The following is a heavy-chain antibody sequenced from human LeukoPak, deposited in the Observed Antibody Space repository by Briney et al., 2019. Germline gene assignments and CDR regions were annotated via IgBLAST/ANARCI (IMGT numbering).Heavy chain of an antibody. Sequence: GGSLRLSCAASGFTFSSYWMHWVRQAPGKGLVWVSRINSDGSSTSYADSVKGRFTISRDNSKNTLYLQMNSLRAEDTAVYYCARSQLLWFGETLVWGQGTLVTVSS. CDR3: ARSQLLWFGETLV. CDR1: GFTFSSYW. V-gene: IGHV3-74*01. CDR2: INSDGSST. D-gene: IGHD3-10*01. J-gene: IGHJ4*02.